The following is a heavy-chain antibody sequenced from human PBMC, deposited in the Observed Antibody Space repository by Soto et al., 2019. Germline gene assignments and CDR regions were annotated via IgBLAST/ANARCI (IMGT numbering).Heavy chain of an antibody. Sequence: PSETLSLTCTVSGGSISSSSYYWGWIRQPPGRGLEWIGSIYYSGGTYYNPSLKSRVTISVDTSKNQFSLKLSSVTAADTAVYYCARQRTQQLRYMDVWGKGTTVTVS. CDR3: ARQRTQQLRYMDV. CDR2: IYYSGGT. J-gene: IGHJ6*03. V-gene: IGHV4-39*01. D-gene: IGHD6-13*01. CDR1: GGSISSSSYY.